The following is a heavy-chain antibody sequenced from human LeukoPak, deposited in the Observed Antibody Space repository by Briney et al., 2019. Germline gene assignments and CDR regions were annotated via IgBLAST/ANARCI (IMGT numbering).Heavy chain of an antibody. CDR1: GGSFSGYY. Sequence: MPSETLSLTCAVYGGSFSGYYWSWIRQPPGKGLEWIGEINHSGSTNYNPSLKSRVTISVDTSKNQFSLKLSSVTAADTAVYYCARADYYGSGSYHLGWSQGTLVTVSS. CDR3: ARADYYGSGSYHLG. D-gene: IGHD3-10*01. CDR2: INHSGST. J-gene: IGHJ4*02. V-gene: IGHV4-34*01.